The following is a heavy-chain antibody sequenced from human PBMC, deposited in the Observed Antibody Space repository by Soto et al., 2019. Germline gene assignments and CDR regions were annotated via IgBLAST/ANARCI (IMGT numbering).Heavy chain of an antibody. D-gene: IGHD6-19*01. V-gene: IGHV3-48*01. CDR1: GFTFSSFH. CDR2: ITSSSDTI. Sequence: GGSLRLSCAASGFTFSSFHMNWVRQAPGRGLEWVAYITSSSDTIYYSDSVKGRFTISRDSSKNTVSLEMTSLRAEDTAVYYCAKGGRQWLVTSEFYYCGQGALVTVSS. J-gene: IGHJ4*02. CDR3: AKGGRQWLVTSEFYY.